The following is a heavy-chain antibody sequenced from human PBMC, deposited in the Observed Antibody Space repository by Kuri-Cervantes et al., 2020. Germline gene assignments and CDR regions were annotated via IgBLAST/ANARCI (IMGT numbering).Heavy chain of an antibody. V-gene: IGHV4-59*01. CDR3: AREVPTVSQYYYYYYYMDV. CDR2: IYYSGST. CDR1: GGSISSYY. J-gene: IGHJ6*03. D-gene: IGHD4-17*01. Sequence: GSLRLSCTVSGGSISSYYWSWIRQPPGKGLEWIGYIYYSGSTNYNPSLKSRVTIPVDTSKNQFSLKLSSVTAADTAVYYCAREVPTVSQYYYYYYYMDVWGKGTTVTVSS.